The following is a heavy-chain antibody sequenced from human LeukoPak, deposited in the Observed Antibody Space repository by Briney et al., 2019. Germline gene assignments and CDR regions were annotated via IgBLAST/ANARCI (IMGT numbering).Heavy chain of an antibody. J-gene: IGHJ5*02. Sequence: GGSLRLSCAASGFTFSTYAMTWVRQVPGKGLEWVSAISGSGGSTYYADSVKGRFTISRDNSKNTLYLQMSSLRAEDTAVYYCAKTAPAAIYWFGPWGQGALVTVSS. CDR3: AKTAPAAIYWFGP. D-gene: IGHD2-2*02. CDR2: ISGSGGST. V-gene: IGHV3-23*01. CDR1: GFTFSTYA.